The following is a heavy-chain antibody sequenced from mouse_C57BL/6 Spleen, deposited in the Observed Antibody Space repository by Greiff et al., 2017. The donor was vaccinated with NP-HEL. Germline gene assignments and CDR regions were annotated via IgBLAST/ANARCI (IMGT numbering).Heavy chain of an antibody. J-gene: IGHJ1*03. D-gene: IGHD2-1*01. CDR3: ARWPNYYGNPWYFDV. CDR2: IDPSDSYT. CDR1: GYTFTSYW. V-gene: IGHV1-59*01. Sequence: QVQLQQPGAELVRPGTSVKLSCKASGYTFTSYWMHWVKQRPGQGLEWIGVIDPSDSYTNYNQKFKGKATLTVDTSSSTAYMQLSSLTSEDSAVYDCARWPNYYGNPWYFDVWGTGTTVTVSS.